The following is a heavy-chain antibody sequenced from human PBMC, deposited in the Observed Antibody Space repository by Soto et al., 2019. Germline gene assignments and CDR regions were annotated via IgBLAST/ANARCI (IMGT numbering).Heavy chain of an antibody. CDR2: IGTAGDT. V-gene: IGHV3-13*04. Sequence: PGGSLRLSCAASGFTFSSYDMHWVRQATGKGLEWVSAIGTAGDTYYPGSVKGRFTISRENAKNSLYLQMNSLRAGDTAVYYCARGGTMIVVGDWYFDLWGRGTLVTVSS. CDR1: GFTFSSYD. J-gene: IGHJ2*01. D-gene: IGHD3-22*01. CDR3: ARGGTMIVVGDWYFDL.